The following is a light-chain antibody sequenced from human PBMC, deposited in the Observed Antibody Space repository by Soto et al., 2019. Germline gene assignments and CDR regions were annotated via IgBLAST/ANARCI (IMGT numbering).Light chain of an antibody. V-gene: IGKV3-20*01. CDR1: QSISTY. J-gene: IGKJ5*01. Sequence: EILLTQSPFTLSLSPGQRATLSCRASQSISTYLAWYQVKPGQAPRLLIYGASSRATGIPDRFSGSGSGTDFNLTIRRLEPEDFAVYYCEHYGSAPPNTSCRGTRLEI. CDR2: GAS. CDR3: EHYGSAPPNT.